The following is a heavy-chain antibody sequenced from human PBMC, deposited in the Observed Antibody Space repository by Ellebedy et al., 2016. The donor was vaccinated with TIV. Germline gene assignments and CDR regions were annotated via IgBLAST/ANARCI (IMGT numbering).Heavy chain of an antibody. CDR1: GYTFTSYA. CDR2: ISAYNGDT. J-gene: IGHJ4*02. D-gene: IGHD6-13*01. V-gene: IGHV1-18*01. CDR3: AREGKAAAEGCFDY. Sequence: AASVKVSCKASGYTFTSYAIIWVRQAPGQGLEWMGWISAYNGDTKYAQKFQGRVAMTTDTSTSTAYMELRSLRSDDTAVYYCAREGKAAAEGCFDYWGQGTLVTVSP.